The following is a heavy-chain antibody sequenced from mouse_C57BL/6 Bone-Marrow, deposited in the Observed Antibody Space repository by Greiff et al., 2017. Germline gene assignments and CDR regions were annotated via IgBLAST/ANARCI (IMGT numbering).Heavy chain of an antibody. D-gene: IGHD1-1*01. CDR3: ARASYYYGSSYGGYFDV. J-gene: IGHJ1*03. V-gene: IGHV2-2*01. CDR2: IWSGGST. Sequence: VKLMESGPGLVQPSQSLSITCPVSGFSLTSYGVHWVRQSPGKGLEWLGVIWSGGSTAYNAAFISRLSISKDNSKSQVFFKMNSLQADDTAIYYCARASYYYGSSYGGYFDVWGTGTTVTVSS. CDR1: GFSLTSYG.